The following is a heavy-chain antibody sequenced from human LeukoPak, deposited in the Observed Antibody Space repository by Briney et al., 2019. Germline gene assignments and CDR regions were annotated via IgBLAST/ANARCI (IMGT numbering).Heavy chain of an antibody. CDR2: IYYSVTT. J-gene: IGHJ4*02. V-gene: IGHV4-38-2*02. Sequence: KPSETLSLTCTVSGYSISSGFYWAWIRQPPGKGLEWIGSIYYSVTTYYNPSPKNRVTISIDTSKNHFSLKLTSVTAADTAVYYCARLETIAYQFDYWGQGTLVTVSS. CDR1: GYSISSGFY. CDR3: ARLETIAYQFDY. D-gene: IGHD2-2*01.